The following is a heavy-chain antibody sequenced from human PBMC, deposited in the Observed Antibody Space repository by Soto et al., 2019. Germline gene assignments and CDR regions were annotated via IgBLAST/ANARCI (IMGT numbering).Heavy chain of an antibody. CDR1: GGTFSSYA. J-gene: IGHJ5*02. Sequence: SVKVSCKASGGTFSSYAISWVRQAPGQGLEWMGGIIPIFGTANYAQKFQGRVTITADESTSTAYMELSSLRSEDTAVYYCARRSYSSGWYDLNWFDPWVQGTLVTVSS. CDR3: ARRSYSSGWYDLNWFDP. CDR2: IIPIFGTA. V-gene: IGHV1-69*13. D-gene: IGHD6-19*01.